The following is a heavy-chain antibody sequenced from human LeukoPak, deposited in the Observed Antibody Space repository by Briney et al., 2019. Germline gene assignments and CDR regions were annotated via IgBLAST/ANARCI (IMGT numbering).Heavy chain of an antibody. J-gene: IGHJ4*02. CDR3: ARDSETTPIHVLGY. CDR2: VSSDGGIK. CDR1: GFTFTNYV. V-gene: IGHV3-30-3*01. Sequence: GGSLRLSCVVSGFTFTNYVVHWVRQAPGKGLEWVTLVSSDGGIKYYADSVKGRFSVSRDISKNTLYLQMNSLRVDDTAVYYCARDSETTPIHVLGYWGQGTLVTVSS. D-gene: IGHD2-15*01.